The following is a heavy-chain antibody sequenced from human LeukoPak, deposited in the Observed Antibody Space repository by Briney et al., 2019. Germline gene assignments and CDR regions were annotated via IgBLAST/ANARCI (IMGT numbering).Heavy chain of an antibody. J-gene: IGHJ4*02. D-gene: IGHD6-19*01. CDR2: ITGSGGSI. Sequence: PGGSLRLSCVASGFTVSSSYMNWVRQAPGKGLEWVSVITGSGGSIYYADSVKGRFTISRDNSKNTLYLQMNSLRAEDTAVYYCARVDSSGWYGKPFDYWGQGTLVTVSS. CDR1: GFTVSSSY. CDR3: ARVDSSGWYGKPFDY. V-gene: IGHV3-23*01.